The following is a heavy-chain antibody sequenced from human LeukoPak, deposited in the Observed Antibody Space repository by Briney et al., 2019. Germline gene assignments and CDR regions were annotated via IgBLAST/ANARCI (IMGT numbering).Heavy chain of an antibody. J-gene: IGHJ4*02. CDR2: ISYDGSNK. Sequence: GRSLRLSCAASGFTFSSYAMHWVRQAPGKGLEWVAVISYDGSNKYYADSVKGRFTISRDNSKNTLYLQMNSLRAEDTAVYYCARDDSGLSHRLYYFDYWGQGTLVTVSS. CDR3: ARDDSGLSHRLYYFDY. CDR1: GFTFSSYA. V-gene: IGHV3-30-3*01. D-gene: IGHD5-12*01.